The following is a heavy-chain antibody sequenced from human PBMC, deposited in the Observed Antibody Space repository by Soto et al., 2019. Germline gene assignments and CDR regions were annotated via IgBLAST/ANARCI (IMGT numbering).Heavy chain of an antibody. CDR1: GFTFSSYA. Sequence: EVQLLESGGGLVQPGGSLRLSCAASGFTFSSYAMSWVRQAPGKGLEWVSAISGSGGSTYYADSVKGRFTISRDNSKNTLYLQMNSLRAEDTAVYYCANERWFGEYPGPYYGMDVWGQGTTVTVFS. V-gene: IGHV3-23*01. D-gene: IGHD3-10*01. CDR3: ANERWFGEYPGPYYGMDV. CDR2: ISGSGGST. J-gene: IGHJ6*02.